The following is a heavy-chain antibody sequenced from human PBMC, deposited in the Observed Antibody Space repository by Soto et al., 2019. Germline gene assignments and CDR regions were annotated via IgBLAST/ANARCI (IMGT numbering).Heavy chain of an antibody. Sequence: EVQLLESGGGLVQPGGSLRLSCAASGFTFSSYAMKWVRQAPGKGLEWVSLIGESGTPTYYADSVKGRFTISRDNSGTTLFLEMYSLRAEDTAVYYCARYIPGVRYYGMDVWGQGTTVTASS. V-gene: IGHV3-23*01. CDR3: ARYIPGVRYYGMDV. J-gene: IGHJ6*02. D-gene: IGHD2-2*01. CDR1: GFTFSSYA. CDR2: IGESGTPT.